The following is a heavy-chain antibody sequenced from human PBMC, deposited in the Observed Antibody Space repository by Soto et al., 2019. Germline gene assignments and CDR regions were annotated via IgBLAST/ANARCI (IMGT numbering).Heavy chain of an antibody. CDR2: ISVSDGTT. Sequence: GGSLRLSCAASGFTFSNYAMIWARQAPGKGLEWVSVISVSDGTTHYADSVKGRFTISRDNSKNTLYLQMNSLRAEDTAVYYCAKDNRFLEWLLPRPPPYYMDVWGKGTTVTVSS. CDR3: AKDNRFLEWLLPRPPPYYMDV. J-gene: IGHJ6*03. V-gene: IGHV3-23*01. D-gene: IGHD3-3*01. CDR1: GFTFSNYA.